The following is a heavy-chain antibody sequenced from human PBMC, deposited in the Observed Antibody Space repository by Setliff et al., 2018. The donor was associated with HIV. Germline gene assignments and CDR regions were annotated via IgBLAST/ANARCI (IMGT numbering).Heavy chain of an antibody. CDR3: ARASRWLFRTGTYYFDY. CDR1: GYTFTGYY. V-gene: IGHV1-2*04. J-gene: IGHJ4*02. Sequence: GASVKVSCKASGYTFTGYYMHWVRQAPGQGLEWMGWINPNSGGTNYAQKFQGWVTMTRDTSISTAYMELSRLRSDDTAVYSCARASRWLFRTGTYYFDYWGQGTLVTVSS. D-gene: IGHD3-22*01. CDR2: INPNSGGT.